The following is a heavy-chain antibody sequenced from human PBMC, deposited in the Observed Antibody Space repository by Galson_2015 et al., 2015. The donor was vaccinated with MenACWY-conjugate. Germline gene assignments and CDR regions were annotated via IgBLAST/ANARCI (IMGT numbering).Heavy chain of an antibody. CDR2: ISGSGGST. J-gene: IGHJ4*02. V-gene: IGHV3-23*01. D-gene: IGHD6-13*01. CDR1: GFTFSSYV. Sequence: SLRLSCAASGFTFSSYVMSWVRQAPGKGLEWVSAISGSGGSTFYANSVKGRFTISRDNSKNTLYLQMNSLRAEDTAIYYCAKNFLAAAGSWFTTHLDSALDYWGQGTLVTVSS. CDR3: AKNFLAAAGSWFTTHLDSALDY.